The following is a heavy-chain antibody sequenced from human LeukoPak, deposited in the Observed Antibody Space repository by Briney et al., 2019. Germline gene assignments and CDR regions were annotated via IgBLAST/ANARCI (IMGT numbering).Heavy chain of an antibody. Sequence: GGSLRLSCAASGFTFSSYAMSWVRQAPGKGLDWVAYISRSGSIYYADSVKGRFTISRDNAKNSLYLQMSSLRAEDTAVYYCATSEITARHVVRYYYYYVDVWGKGTTVTVSS. CDR1: GFTFSSYA. CDR3: ATSEITARHVVRYYYYYVDV. J-gene: IGHJ6*03. D-gene: IGHD6-6*01. CDR2: ISRSGSI. V-gene: IGHV3-48*01.